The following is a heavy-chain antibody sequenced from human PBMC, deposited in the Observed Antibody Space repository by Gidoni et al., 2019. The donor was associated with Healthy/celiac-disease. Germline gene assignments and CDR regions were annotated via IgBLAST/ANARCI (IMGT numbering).Heavy chain of an antibody. V-gene: IGHV3-30-3*01. J-gene: IGHJ5*02. D-gene: IGHD5-12*01. Sequence: QVQLVESGGGVVQPGRSLRLSCAASGFTFSSYAMHWVRQAPGKGLEWVAVISYDGSNKYDADSVKGRFTIARDNSKNTMYLQMNSLRAEDTAVYYCARDGGGSGYDFPLSWFDPWGQGTLVTVSS. CDR2: ISYDGSNK. CDR3: ARDGGGSGYDFPLSWFDP. CDR1: GFTFSSYA.